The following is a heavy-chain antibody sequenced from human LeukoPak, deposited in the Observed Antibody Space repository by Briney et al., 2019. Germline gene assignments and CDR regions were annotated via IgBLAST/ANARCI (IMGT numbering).Heavy chain of an antibody. J-gene: IGHJ4*02. Sequence: GASVRVSCKASGGTFSSYAISWVRQAPGQGLEWMGRIIPILGIANYAQKFQGRVTITADKSTSTAYMELSSLRSEDTAVYYCASQINRDGYNYYYWGQGTLVTVSS. CDR1: GGTFSSYA. CDR2: IIPILGIA. V-gene: IGHV1-69*04. CDR3: ASQINRDGYNYYY. D-gene: IGHD5-24*01.